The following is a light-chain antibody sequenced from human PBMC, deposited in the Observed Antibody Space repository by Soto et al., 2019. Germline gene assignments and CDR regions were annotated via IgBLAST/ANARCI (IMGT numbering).Light chain of an antibody. V-gene: IGKV3-20*01. Sequence: EVVLTQSPGTLSLSPGERATLSCRASQSVSNNYFAWYQQKPGQAPRLLIFGSSDSATGIPDRFSGSGSGTDFTLTISSLEPEDFAVYYCHQYCSSPPYTFGQGTKLEIK. CDR2: GSS. J-gene: IGKJ2*01. CDR1: QSVSNNY. CDR3: HQYCSSPPYT.